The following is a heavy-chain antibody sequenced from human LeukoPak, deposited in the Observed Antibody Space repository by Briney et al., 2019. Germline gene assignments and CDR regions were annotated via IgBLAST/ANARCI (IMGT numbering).Heavy chain of an antibody. CDR3: ARGGLTTTVTSGGDY. CDR2: INPNSGGT. J-gene: IGHJ4*02. V-gene: IGHV1-2*04. CDR1: GYTFTGYY. Sequence: ASVKVSCKASGYTFTGYYMHWVRQAPGQGLEWMGWINPNSGGTNYAQKFQGWVTMTRDTSISTAYMELSRLRSDDTAVYYCARGGLTTTVTSGGDYWGQGTLVTVSS. D-gene: IGHD4-17*01.